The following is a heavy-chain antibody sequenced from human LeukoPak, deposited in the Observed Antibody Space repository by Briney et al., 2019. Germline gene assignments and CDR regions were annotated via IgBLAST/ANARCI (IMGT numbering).Heavy chain of an antibody. V-gene: IGHV3-7*01. CDR3: ARGSYDFWSGYPN. CDR2: IKQDGSEK. J-gene: IGHJ4*02. D-gene: IGHD3-3*01. CDR1: GFTFSSYW. Sequence: GGSLRLSCAASGFTFSSYWMSWVRQAPGKGLEWVANIKQDGSEKYYVDSVKGRFTISRDNAKNSLYLQMNSLRAEDTAVCYCARGSYDFWSGYPNWGQGTLVTVSS.